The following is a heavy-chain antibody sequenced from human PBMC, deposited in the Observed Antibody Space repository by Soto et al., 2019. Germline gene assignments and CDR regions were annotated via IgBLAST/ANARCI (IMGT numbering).Heavy chain of an antibody. CDR3: AIGTSVRRGAFKI. J-gene: IGHJ3*02. Sequence: ASVKVSCKASGYTFTGYYMHWVRQAPGQGLEWMGWINPNSGGTNYAQKFQGWVTMTRDTSISTAYMELSRLRSDDTAVYPCAIGTSVRRGAFKIWGQAKRVTV. V-gene: IGHV1-2*04. D-gene: IGHD1-26*01. CDR1: GYTFTGYY. CDR2: INPNSGGT.